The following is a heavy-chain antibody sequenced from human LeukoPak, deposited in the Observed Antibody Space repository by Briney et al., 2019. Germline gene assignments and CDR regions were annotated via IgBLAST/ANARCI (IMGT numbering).Heavy chain of an antibody. CDR3: ARGFYNYDY. CDR2: ISHSDATI. J-gene: IGHJ4*02. V-gene: IGHV3-11*04. CDR1: GFTFSNYY. D-gene: IGHD5-24*01. Sequence: PGGSLRLSYAASGFTFSNYYMTWIRQAPGKGLEWISYISHSDATIYYADSVKGRFTISRDNAKNSLYLQMNSLRAEDTAVYFCARGFYNYDYWGRGALVTVSS.